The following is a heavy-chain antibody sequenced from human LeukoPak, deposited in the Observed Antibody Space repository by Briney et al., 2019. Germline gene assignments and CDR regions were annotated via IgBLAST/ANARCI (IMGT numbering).Heavy chain of an antibody. Sequence: GRSLRLSCAASGFTFDDYAMHWVRQAPGKGLEWVSGISWNSGSIGYADSVKGRFTISRDNAKNSLYLQMNSLRAEDTALYYCAKDIGDIGGWYYFDYWGQGTLVTVSS. D-gene: IGHD6-19*01. V-gene: IGHV3-9*01. CDR3: AKDIGDIGGWYYFDY. CDR1: GFTFDDYA. CDR2: ISWNSGSI. J-gene: IGHJ4*02.